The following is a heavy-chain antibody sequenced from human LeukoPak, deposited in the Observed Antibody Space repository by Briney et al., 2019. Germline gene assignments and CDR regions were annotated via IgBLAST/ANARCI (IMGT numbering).Heavy chain of an antibody. D-gene: IGHD1-26*01. Sequence: ASVKVSCRASGFTFTSYGITWVRQAPGQGLEWMGWISVYNGNTQYAQNLQGRVTMTTDTSTNTAYMELRSLRSDDTAVYYCARDPLDYWATSSGSRRPAFDYWGQGTLVTVSS. CDR3: ARDPLDYWATSSGSRRPAFDY. V-gene: IGHV1-18*01. CDR2: ISVYNGNT. CDR1: GFTFTSYG. J-gene: IGHJ4*02.